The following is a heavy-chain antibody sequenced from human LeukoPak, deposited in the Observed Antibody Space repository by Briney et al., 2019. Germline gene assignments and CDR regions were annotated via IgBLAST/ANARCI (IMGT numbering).Heavy chain of an antibody. J-gene: IGHJ4*02. CDR1: RYTFTSYG. CDR3: ARGCPPRRQYDSSGYYSYYFDY. D-gene: IGHD3-22*01. V-gene: IGHV1-18*01. CDR2: ISAYNCNT. Sequence: VAGVTVSCKATRYTFTSYGISWVRPASGQGVEWMGWISAYNCNTNHAHKLQGRVTMTTDTSTSTAYMELRSLRSDDTAVDYCARGCPPRRQYDSSGYYSYYFDYWGQGTLVTVSS.